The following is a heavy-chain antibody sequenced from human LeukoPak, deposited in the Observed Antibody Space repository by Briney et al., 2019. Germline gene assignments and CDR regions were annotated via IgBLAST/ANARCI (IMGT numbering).Heavy chain of an antibody. CDR2: INPNSGGT. V-gene: IGHV1-2*02. D-gene: IGHD3-16*02. Sequence: GASVKVSCKASGYTFTGYYMHWVRQAPGQGLEWMGWINPNSGGTNYAQKFQGRVTMTRDTSISTAYMELSRLRSDDTAVYYCASEPLGYDYVWGSYRSPFDYWGQGTLVTVSS. CDR1: GYTFTGYY. J-gene: IGHJ4*02. CDR3: ASEPLGYDYVWGSYRSPFDY.